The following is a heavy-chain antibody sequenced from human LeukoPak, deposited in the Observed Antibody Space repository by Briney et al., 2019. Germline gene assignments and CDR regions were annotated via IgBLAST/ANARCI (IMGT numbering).Heavy chain of an antibody. CDR1: GYTFISYA. CDR3: ARARVITFGGLMGWFDP. V-gene: IGHV1-3*03. CDR2: INGGNGNT. D-gene: IGHD3-16*01. Sequence: ASVEVSCKASGYTFISYAMHWVRQAPGQRLEWMGWINGGNGNTKYSQEFQGRVTITRDTSASIAYMELSSLRSEDMAVYYCARARVITFGGLMGWFDPWGQGTLVTVSS. J-gene: IGHJ5*02.